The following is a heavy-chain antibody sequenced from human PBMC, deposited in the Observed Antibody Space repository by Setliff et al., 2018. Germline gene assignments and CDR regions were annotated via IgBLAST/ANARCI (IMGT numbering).Heavy chain of an antibody. J-gene: IGHJ4*02. D-gene: IGHD6-19*01. Sequence: GGSLRLSCAASGFTFSSYWMHWVRQAPGKGLVWVSHIDSDGRSTRYADSVKGRFTISRDNAKNTLYLLMSSLRAEDTAVYYCANDKISKAVAGTPDYWGQGTLVTVSS. CDR1: GFTFSSYW. V-gene: IGHV3-74*01. CDR2: IDSDGRST. CDR3: ANDKISKAVAGTPDY.